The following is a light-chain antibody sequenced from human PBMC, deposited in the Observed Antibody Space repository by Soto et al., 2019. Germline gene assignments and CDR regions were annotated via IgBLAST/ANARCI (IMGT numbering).Light chain of an antibody. V-gene: IGKV3-20*01. J-gene: IGKJ1*01. CDR1: QSVSSRY. CDR3: QQYGSSPPT. CDR2: GAS. Sequence: EIVLTQSPGTLSLSPGERATLSCRDSQSVSSRYLAWYQQKPGQAPRLLIYGASSRATGIPDRFSGSGSGTDFTLTISRLEPEDFAVYYCQQYGSSPPTFGQGTKVEIK.